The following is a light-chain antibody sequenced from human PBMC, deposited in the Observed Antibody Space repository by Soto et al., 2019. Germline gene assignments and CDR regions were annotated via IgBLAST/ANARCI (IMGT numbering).Light chain of an antibody. J-gene: IGLJ2*01. V-gene: IGLV3-9*01. Sequence: SYELTQPLSVSAALGQTASITCGGNKIGNTDVHWYQQKPGQAPVLVIYKDRNRPSGIPERFSGSNSGNTATLTISRAQAGDEADYYCQAWDSSTVVFGGGTKLTVL. CDR3: QAWDSSTVV. CDR2: KDR. CDR1: KIGNTD.